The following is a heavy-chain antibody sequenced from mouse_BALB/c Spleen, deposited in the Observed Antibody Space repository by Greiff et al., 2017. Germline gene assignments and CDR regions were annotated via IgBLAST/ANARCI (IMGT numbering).Heavy chain of an antibody. Sequence: EVKLMESGGGLVKPGGSLKLSCAASGFTFSSYAMSWVRQTPEKRLEWVASISSGGSTYYPDSVKGRFTISRDNARNILYLQMSSLRSEDTAMYYCAREEGYGYAMDYWGQGTSVTVSS. D-gene: IGHD1-1*01. V-gene: IGHV5-6-5*01. J-gene: IGHJ4*01. CDR2: ISSGGST. CDR3: AREEGYGYAMDY. CDR1: GFTFSSYA.